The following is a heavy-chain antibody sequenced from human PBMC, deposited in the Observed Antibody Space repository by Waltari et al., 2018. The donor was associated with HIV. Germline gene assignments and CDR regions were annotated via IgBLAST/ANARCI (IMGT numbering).Heavy chain of an antibody. Sequence: QVQLVESGGGVVQPGRSLRLSCAASGFTFNSYPMHWVRQAPGKGLEWVAVISYDGSNKYYADSEKGRFTISRDNSKNTLYLQMNSLRAEDTAVYYCAREGRGSYYPFDYWGQGTLVTVSS. CDR2: ISYDGSNK. CDR3: AREGRGSYYPFDY. J-gene: IGHJ4*02. CDR1: GFTFNSYP. D-gene: IGHD1-26*01. V-gene: IGHV3-30-3*01.